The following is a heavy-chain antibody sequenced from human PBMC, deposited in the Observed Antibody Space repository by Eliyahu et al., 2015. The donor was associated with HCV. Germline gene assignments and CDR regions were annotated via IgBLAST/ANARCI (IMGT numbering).Heavy chain of an antibody. Sequence: QVQLVQSGAEVKKPGSSVKVSCKASGGTFSSYAISRVRQAPGQGPEWMGGIIPIFGTANYAQKFQGRVTITADESTSTAYMELSSLRSEDTAVYYCARDDTVANYYYYGMDVWGQGTTVTVSS. CDR2: IIPIFGTA. CDR1: GGTFSSYA. V-gene: IGHV1-69*01. D-gene: IGHD4-23*01. CDR3: ARDDTVANYYYYGMDV. J-gene: IGHJ6*02.